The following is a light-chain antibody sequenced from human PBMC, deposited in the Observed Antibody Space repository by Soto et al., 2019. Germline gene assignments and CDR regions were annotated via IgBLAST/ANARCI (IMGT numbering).Light chain of an antibody. CDR2: EVN. CDR3: TSYAGGNNV. J-gene: IGLJ1*01. V-gene: IGLV2-8*01. Sequence: QSALTQPPSASGSPGQSVTISCTGTSSDVGGYNYVSWYQQHPGKVPKLMVYEVNKRPSGVPARFSGSKSGNTASLTVSGLQADDEADYYCTSYAGGNNVFGTGTKVTVL. CDR1: SSDVGGYNY.